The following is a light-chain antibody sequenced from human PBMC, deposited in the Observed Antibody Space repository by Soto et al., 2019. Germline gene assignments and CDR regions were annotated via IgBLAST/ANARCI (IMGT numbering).Light chain of an antibody. CDR3: SSHTNNNNVV. Sequence: QSALTQPPSASGSPGQSVTISCTGTSSTIGYYNSISWYQQHPGKAPKLMIYEVTKRPSGVPDRFSGSWSGNTASLTVSGLQAEDEADYYCSSHTNNNNVVFGGGTKVTVL. CDR1: SSTIGYYNS. J-gene: IGLJ2*01. V-gene: IGLV2-8*01. CDR2: EVT.